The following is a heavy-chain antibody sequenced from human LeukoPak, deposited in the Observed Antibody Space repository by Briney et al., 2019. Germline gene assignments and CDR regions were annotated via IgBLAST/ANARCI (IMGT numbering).Heavy chain of an antibody. D-gene: IGHD6-13*01. CDR3: ARDDASSWYGWDDAFDI. V-gene: IGHV3-21*01. CDR1: GFTFSSYS. Sequence: GGSLRLSCAASGFTFSSYSMNWVRQAPGKGLEWVSSISSSSSYIYYADSVKGRFTISRDNAKNSLYLQMNSLRAEDTAVYYCARDDASSWYGWDDAFDIWGQGTMVTVSS. J-gene: IGHJ3*02. CDR2: ISSSSSYI.